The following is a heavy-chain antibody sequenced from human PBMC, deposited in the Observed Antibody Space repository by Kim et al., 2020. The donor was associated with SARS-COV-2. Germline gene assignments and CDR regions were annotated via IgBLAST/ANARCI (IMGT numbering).Heavy chain of an antibody. V-gene: IGHV4-59*01. CDR3: ARVKEGYTSGWYEDY. D-gene: IGHD6-19*01. J-gene: IGHJ4*02. Sequence: NPSLKRRVTIAVDTSKNQFSRKLSSVTAADTAVYYCARVKEGYTSGWYEDYWGQGTLVTVSS.